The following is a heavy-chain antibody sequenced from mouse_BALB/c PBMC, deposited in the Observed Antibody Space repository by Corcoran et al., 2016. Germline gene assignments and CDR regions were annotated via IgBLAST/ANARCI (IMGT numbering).Heavy chain of an antibody. V-gene: IGHV1S136*01. Sequence: EVQLQQSGPELVKPGASVKMSCKASGYTFTNYVMHWVKLKPGQGLEWIGDIYPFKDVTKYNKNFKGKATLTSDKSSTTAYMELSSLTSEDSADYYGVKEVPGGYPLDHWGQGTTLTVSS. D-gene: IGHD2-2*01. J-gene: IGHJ2*01. CDR3: VKEVPGGYPLDH. CDR2: IYPFKDVT. CDR1: GYTFTNYV.